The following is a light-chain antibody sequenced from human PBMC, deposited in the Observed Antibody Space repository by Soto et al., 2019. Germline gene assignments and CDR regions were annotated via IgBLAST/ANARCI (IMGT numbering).Light chain of an antibody. Sequence: EMVLTQSPGTLSLSPGERATLSCRASQSVSSSYVAWYQQKPGQAPRPLIYGASSKALGIPVRFSGSGSGEDFASSISRLEPEDFAVDYWQQYGSSPWTFGQGTKVEIK. CDR2: GAS. CDR3: QQYGSSPWT. V-gene: IGKV3-20*01. CDR1: QSVSSSY. J-gene: IGKJ1*01.